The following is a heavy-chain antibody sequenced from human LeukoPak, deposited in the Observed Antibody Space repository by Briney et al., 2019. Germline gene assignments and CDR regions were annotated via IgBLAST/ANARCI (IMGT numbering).Heavy chain of an antibody. CDR3: ARDGGTSGSYHFDY. CDR2: IKSGGINK. V-gene: IGHV3-30*03. CDR1: GFTFNSHG. D-gene: IGHD1-26*01. Sequence: PGTSLRLSCSTSGFTFNSHGFHWVRQAPGKGLEWVAFIKSGGINKYYADSVKGRIAVSRDNSKKTLYLQMNSLRSEDTAVYYCARDGGTSGSYHFDYWGQGTLVTVSS. J-gene: IGHJ4*02.